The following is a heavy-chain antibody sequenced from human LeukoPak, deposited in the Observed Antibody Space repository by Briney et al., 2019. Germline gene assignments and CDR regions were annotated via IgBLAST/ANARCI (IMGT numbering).Heavy chain of an antibody. Sequence: GGSLRLSCAASGFTFSGSFMSWVRQAPGKGLEWVSAISGSGGSTYYADSVKGRFTISRDNSKNTLYLQMNSLRAEDTAVYYCAKEAVASSGGDFDYWGQGTLVTVSS. CDR1: GFTFSGSF. J-gene: IGHJ4*02. CDR2: ISGSGGST. CDR3: AKEAVASSGGDFDY. D-gene: IGHD6-19*01. V-gene: IGHV3-23*01.